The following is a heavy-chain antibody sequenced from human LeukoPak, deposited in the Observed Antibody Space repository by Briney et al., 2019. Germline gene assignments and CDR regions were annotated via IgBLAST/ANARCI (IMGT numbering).Heavy chain of an antibody. CDR2: ISSNGGST. D-gene: IGHD6-13*01. Sequence: GGSLGLSCSASGFTFSSYAMHWVRQAPGKGLEYVSAISSNGGSTYYADSVKGRFTISRDNSKNTLYLQMNSLRAEDTAVYYCAKGHRRGSSWYLGDYWGQGTLVTVSS. CDR3: AKGHRRGSSWYLGDY. CDR1: GFTFSSYA. V-gene: IGHV3-64*04. J-gene: IGHJ4*02.